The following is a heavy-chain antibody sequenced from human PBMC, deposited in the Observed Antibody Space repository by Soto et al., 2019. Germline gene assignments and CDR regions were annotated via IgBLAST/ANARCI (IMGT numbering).Heavy chain of an antibody. CDR2: LSTNGGTK. Sequence: GSLRLSCAASGFTFRTYAMSWVRQAPGKGLEWVSGLSTNGGTKYYADSVKGRFTISRDNAKNSLYLQMNSLRDEDTAVYYCARALGQWLADAFDIWGRGTMVTVSS. J-gene: IGHJ3*02. CDR3: ARALGQWLADAFDI. CDR1: GFTFRTYA. D-gene: IGHD6-19*01. V-gene: IGHV3-48*02.